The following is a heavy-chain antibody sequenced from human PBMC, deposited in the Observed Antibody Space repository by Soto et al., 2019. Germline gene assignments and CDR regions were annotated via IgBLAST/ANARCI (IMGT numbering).Heavy chain of an antibody. D-gene: IGHD3-16*01. CDR3: TRGADGFDY. CDR2: IGTAGDT. J-gene: IGHJ4*02. V-gene: IGHV3-13*01. Sequence: PGGSLRLSCGASGFTVSSYDFHWVRQATGKGLEWVSGIGTAGDTYYAGSVKGRFIMSRENAKNSLYLQMNSLRAGDTAVYYCTRGADGFDYWGQGT. CDR1: GFTVSSYD.